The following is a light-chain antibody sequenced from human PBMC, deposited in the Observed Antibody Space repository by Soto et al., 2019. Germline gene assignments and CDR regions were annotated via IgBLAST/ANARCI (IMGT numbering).Light chain of an antibody. CDR3: QQRSNWPWT. V-gene: IGKV3D-20*02. Sequence: PRETVTLSCGGSQSASSSYLTWSQQTPGQAPRLHIYGASTRATSIPARCSGIGSGTDFTLSRSSLEPEDVAVYYCQQRSNWPWTFGQGTKVDIK. J-gene: IGKJ1*01. CDR1: QSASSSY. CDR2: GAS.